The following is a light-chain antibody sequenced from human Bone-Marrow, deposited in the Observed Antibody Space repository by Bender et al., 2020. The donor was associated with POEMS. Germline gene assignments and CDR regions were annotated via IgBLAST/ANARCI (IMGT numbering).Light chain of an antibody. CDR1: SSDVGGYNY. CDR3: YSYSGNSLYV. Sequence: QSALTQPRSVSGSPGQSVTISCTGTSSDVGGYNYVSWYQHHPGKAPKLLIYEVTKRPSGVPDRLSGSKSGSTASLTISGLQADDEADYYCYSYSGNSLYVFGTGTKVTVL. CDR2: EVT. V-gene: IGLV2-11*01. J-gene: IGLJ1*01.